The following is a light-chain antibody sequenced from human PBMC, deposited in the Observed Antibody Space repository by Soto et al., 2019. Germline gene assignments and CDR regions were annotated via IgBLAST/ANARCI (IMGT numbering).Light chain of an antibody. CDR2: GAS. Sequence: EILMTQSPATLSVSPGERAVLSCRASQSVSSNLAWYQQKPGLAATLLIYGASTRATGIPARFSGSGSATDLSLTISRLETEDFAAYYCQEYGTTPRLTCGGGTKVDIK. CDR3: QEYGTTPRLT. CDR1: QSVSSN. J-gene: IGKJ4*02. V-gene: IGKV3-15*01.